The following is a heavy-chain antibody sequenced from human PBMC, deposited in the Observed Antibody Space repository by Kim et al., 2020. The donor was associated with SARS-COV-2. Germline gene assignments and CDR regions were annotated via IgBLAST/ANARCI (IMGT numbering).Heavy chain of an antibody. CDR2: ISGSGGST. CDR1: GFTFSSYA. Sequence: GGSLRLSCAASGFTFSSYAMSWVRQAPGKGLEWVSAISGSGGSTYYADSVKGRFTISRDNSKNTLYLQMNSLRAEDTAVYYCAKSLMPRPMVRGVIIGVLGGMDVWGQGTTVTVSS. D-gene: IGHD3-10*01. J-gene: IGHJ6*02. V-gene: IGHV3-23*01. CDR3: AKSLMPRPMVRGVIIGVLGGMDV.